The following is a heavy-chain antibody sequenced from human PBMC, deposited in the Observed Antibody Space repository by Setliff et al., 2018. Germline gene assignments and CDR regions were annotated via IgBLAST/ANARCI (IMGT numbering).Heavy chain of an antibody. CDR2: INRNGGRI. CDR3: ARDRGGASTRDH. V-gene: IGHV3-20*04. Sequence: GGSLRLSCAASGFTFDDYVMSWVRQAPGKGLEWVSDINRNGGRIGYADPVKGRFTISRDNAKNSLYLQMNSLGAEDTAIYYCARDRGGASTRDHWGQGTLVTVSS. CDR1: GFTFDDYV. J-gene: IGHJ4*02. D-gene: IGHD1-26*01.